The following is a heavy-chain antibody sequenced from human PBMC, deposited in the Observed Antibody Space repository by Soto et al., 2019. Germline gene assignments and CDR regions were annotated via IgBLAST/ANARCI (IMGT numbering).Heavy chain of an antibody. CDR3: AKDRTITMIVVPHAFDI. V-gene: IGHV3-23*01. CDR1: GFTSSSYA. CDR2: IGGSGGST. J-gene: IGHJ3*02. Sequence: EVQLLESGGGLVQPGGSLRLSCAASGFTSSSYAMSWVRLAPGKGLEWVSGIGGSGGSTYYADSVKGRFTISRDNSKNTLYLQMNSLRAEDTAVYFCAKDRTITMIVVPHAFDIWGQGTMVTVSS. D-gene: IGHD3-22*01.